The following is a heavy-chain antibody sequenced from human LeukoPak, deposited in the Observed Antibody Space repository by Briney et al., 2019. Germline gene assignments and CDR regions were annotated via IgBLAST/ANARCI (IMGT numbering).Heavy chain of an antibody. CDR2: ISGRGRGGST. J-gene: IGHJ4*02. CDR1: GFTFSNFA. V-gene: IGHV3-23*01. Sequence: GGSLSLSCAASGFTFSNFALSWVRQAPGKGLEWVSVISGRGRGGSTNYADSVKGRFTISRDNSKNTLYLQMNSLRAENTAVYYCAKVGIDGSGPFYHWGQGTLVTVSS. CDR3: AKVGIDGSGPFYH. D-gene: IGHD3-10*01.